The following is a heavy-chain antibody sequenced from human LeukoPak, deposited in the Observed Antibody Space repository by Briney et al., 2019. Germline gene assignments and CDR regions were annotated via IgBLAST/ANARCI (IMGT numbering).Heavy chain of an antibody. D-gene: IGHD2-2*01. CDR3: ARERQDIVVVPAAIPYYYYYMDV. CDR1: GGSISSGHYY. J-gene: IGHJ6*03. Sequence: SETLSLTCTVSGGSISSGHYYWSWIRQPAGKGLEWIGHIYTSGSTNYNPSLKSRVTMSVDTSKNQFSLKLSSVTAADTAVYYCARERQDIVVVPAAIPYYYYYMDVWGKGTTVTISS. CDR2: IYTSGST. V-gene: IGHV4-61*09.